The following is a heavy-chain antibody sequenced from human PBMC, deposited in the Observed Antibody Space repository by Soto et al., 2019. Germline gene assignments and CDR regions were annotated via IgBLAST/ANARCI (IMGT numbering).Heavy chain of an antibody. J-gene: IGHJ4*02. D-gene: IGHD6-19*01. CDR1: GFIFRSYG. CDR3: AKQGIEVAGTDYFDY. Sequence: QVQLVESGGGVVQPGKSLRLSCAAAGFIFRSYGFHWVRQAPGKGLEWVAVISHDGSSANYADAVNGRFTISRDNAKNTVYLQMNSLRAEDTAVYFCAKQGIEVAGTDYFDYWGQGALVTVAS. CDR2: ISHDGSSA. V-gene: IGHV3-30*18.